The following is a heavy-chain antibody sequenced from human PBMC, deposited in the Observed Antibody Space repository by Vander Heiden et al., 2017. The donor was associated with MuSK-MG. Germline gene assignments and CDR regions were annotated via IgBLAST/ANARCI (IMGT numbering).Heavy chain of an antibody. V-gene: IGHV3-7*01. J-gene: IGHJ5*02. CDR3: AREAGVTNWFDP. CDR2: IKRDGREI. Sequence: EVHLVESGGGLVQPGGSLRLSCVASGFTFSRYWMAWGRRAPGKGLGWGANIKRDGREIYYLDSVKGRFTISRDNTKNSLYLEMNSLRAEDTAVYYCAREAGVTNWFDPWGQGTLVTVSS. D-gene: IGHD2-8*01. CDR1: GFTFSRYW.